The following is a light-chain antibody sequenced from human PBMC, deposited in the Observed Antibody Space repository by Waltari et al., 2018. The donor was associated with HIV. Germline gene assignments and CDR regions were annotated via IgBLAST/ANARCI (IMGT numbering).Light chain of an antibody. J-gene: IGLJ1*01. V-gene: IGLV2-23*02. CDR2: EVT. CDR1: SSDVGSYNL. CDR3: CSYAGSSAFV. Sequence: QSALTQPASVSGSPGQSITISCTGTSSDVGSYNLVSWYQHHPGKAPKPMIFEVTKRPSGVSNRFSGSKSGNTASLTISGLQADDEADYYCCSYAGSSAFVFGTGTKVTVL.